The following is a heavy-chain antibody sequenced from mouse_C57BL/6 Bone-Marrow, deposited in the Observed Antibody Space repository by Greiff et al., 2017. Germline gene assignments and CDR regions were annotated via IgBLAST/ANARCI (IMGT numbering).Heavy chain of an antibody. CDR1: GYSFTDYN. Sequence: VQPGASVKISCKASGYSFTDYNMNWVKQSNGKSLEWIGVINPNYGTTSYNQKFKGKAALTVDKSSSTAYMQLNSLTSEDSAVYYCARGSDYVYDMDYWGRGTSVTVSS. CDR3: ARGSDYVYDMDY. D-gene: IGHD2-4*01. V-gene: IGHV1-39*01. J-gene: IGHJ4*01. CDR2: INPNYGTT.